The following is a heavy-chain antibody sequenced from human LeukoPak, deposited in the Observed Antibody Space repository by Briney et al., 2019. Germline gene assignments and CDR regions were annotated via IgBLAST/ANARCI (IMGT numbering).Heavy chain of an antibody. Sequence: SVKVSCKASGGTFSSYAISWVRQAPGQGLEWMGGIIPIFGTANYAQKFQGRVTITTDESTSTAYMELRSLRSDDTAVYYCARDWHYWVPFDYWGQGTLVTVSS. CDR2: IIPIFGTA. J-gene: IGHJ4*02. CDR3: ARDWHYWVPFDY. V-gene: IGHV1-69*05. D-gene: IGHD1-7*01. CDR1: GGTFSSYA.